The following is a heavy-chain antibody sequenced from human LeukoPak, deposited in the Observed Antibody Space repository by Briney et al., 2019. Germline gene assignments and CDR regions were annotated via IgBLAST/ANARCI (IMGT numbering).Heavy chain of an antibody. J-gene: IGHJ6*04. CDR3: ARGRGGTMVRGEYGMDV. V-gene: IGHV1-2*04. D-gene: IGHD3-10*01. CDR2: INPNSGGT. CDR1: GYTFTGYY. Sequence: ASVKVSCKASGYTFTGYYMHWVRQALGQGLEWMGWINPNSGGTNYAQKFQGWVTMTRDTSISTAYMELSRLRSDDTAVYYCARGRGGTMVRGEYGMDVWGKGTTVTVS.